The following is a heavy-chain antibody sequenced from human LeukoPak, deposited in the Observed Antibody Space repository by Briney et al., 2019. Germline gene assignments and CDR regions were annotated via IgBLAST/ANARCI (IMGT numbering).Heavy chain of an antibody. Sequence: GGSLRLSWAASGFTFSDYIMDWVRQAPGKGLEWVGRIRRGANSYTTEYAASVKGRFPISRDDSKNSLYLHMNSLKTEDTAVYHCSRDGGEGGNSAFDIWGQGTMVTVSS. CDR2: IRRGANSYTT. D-gene: IGHD3-16*01. CDR3: SRDGGEGGNSAFDI. J-gene: IGHJ3*02. CDR1: GFTFSDYI. V-gene: IGHV3-72*01.